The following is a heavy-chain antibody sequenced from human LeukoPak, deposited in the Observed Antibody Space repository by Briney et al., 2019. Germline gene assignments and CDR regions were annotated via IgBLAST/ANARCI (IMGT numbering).Heavy chain of an antibody. CDR2: ISYDGSNK. CDR3: ARAGRMAGTHYYYYMDV. V-gene: IGHV3-30*04. D-gene: IGHD5-24*01. Sequence: GGSLRLSCAASGFTFSSYAMHWVRQAPGKGLEWVAVISYDGSNKYYADSVKGRFTISRDNSKNTLYLQMNSLRAEDTAVYYCARAGRMAGTHYYYYMDVWGNGTTVTVSS. CDR1: GFTFSSYA. J-gene: IGHJ6*03.